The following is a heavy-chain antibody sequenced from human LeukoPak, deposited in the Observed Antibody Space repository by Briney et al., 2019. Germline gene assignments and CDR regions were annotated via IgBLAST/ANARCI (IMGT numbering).Heavy chain of an antibody. Sequence: GGSLRLSCAASGFTFRDYNMIWLRQAPGKGLEWEWVAYLTSSRRSTLYADSVKGRFTISRDNAKNSLYLQMNSLRPEDMAVYYCARVLRSVLTGTDAFDIWGQGTRVTVSS. CDR3: ARVLRSVLTGTDAFDI. J-gene: IGHJ3*02. V-gene: IGHV3-11*04. D-gene: IGHD2-21*02. CDR1: GFTFRDYN. CDR2: LTSSRRST.